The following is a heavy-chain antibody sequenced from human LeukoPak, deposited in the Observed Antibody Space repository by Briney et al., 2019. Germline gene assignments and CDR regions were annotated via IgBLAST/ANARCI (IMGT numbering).Heavy chain of an antibody. V-gene: IGHV4-34*01. CDR2: INHSGST. J-gene: IGHJ4*02. D-gene: IGHD2-21*02. CDR1: GGSFSGYY. Sequence: KSSETLSLTCAVYGGSFSGYYWSWIRQPPGKGLEWIGEINHSGSTNYNPSLKSRVTISVDTSKNQFSLKLSSVTAADTAVYYCASNPLTYCGGDCSTLTDYWGQGTQVTVSS. CDR3: ASNPLTYCGGDCSTLTDY.